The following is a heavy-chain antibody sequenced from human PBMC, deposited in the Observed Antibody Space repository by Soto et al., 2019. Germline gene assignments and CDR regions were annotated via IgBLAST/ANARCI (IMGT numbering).Heavy chain of an antibody. J-gene: IGHJ4*02. CDR1: GFTFSSYA. V-gene: IGHV3-23*01. CDR3: AKATTNGGWFNPFDS. D-gene: IGHD6-19*01. CDR2: ITGSGAIT. Sequence: GSLRLSCAASGFTFSSYAMSWVRLAPGKGLEWVSGITGSGAITYYTDSVKGRFTISRDNSRDTLFLQMNSLTADDTAVYYCAKATTNGGWFNPFDSWGQGALVTVSS.